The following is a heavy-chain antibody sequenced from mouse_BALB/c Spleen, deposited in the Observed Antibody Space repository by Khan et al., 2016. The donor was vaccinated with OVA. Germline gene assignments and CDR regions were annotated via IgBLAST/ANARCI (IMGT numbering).Heavy chain of an antibody. D-gene: IGHD2-4*01. J-gene: IGHJ4*01. CDR2: INPRSGYT. CDR3: AMVYDDYDGDYALGY. V-gene: IGHV1-4*01. CDR1: GYTFTSYK. Sequence: QVQLKQSGAELARPGASVKMSCKASGYTFTSYKIHWVKQRPGQGLEWIGYINPRSGYTNYNQKFKDKATLTADKSSSTAYMQLSSLTSEDSAVYYGAMVYDDYDGDYALGYWGQGTSVTVSS.